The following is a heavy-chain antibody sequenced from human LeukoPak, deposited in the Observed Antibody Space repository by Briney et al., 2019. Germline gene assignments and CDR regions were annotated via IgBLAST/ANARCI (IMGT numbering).Heavy chain of an antibody. CDR2: INHSGST. CDR1: GGSFSGYY. V-gene: IGHV4-34*01. J-gene: IGHJ5*02. CDR3: ARGELRYFDWLNWFDP. D-gene: IGHD3-9*01. Sequence: SETLSLTCAVYGGSFSGYYWGWIRQPPGKGLEWIGEINHSGSTNYNPSLKSRVTISVDTSKNQFSLKLSSVTAADTAVYYCARGELRYFDWLNWFDPWGQGTLVTVSS.